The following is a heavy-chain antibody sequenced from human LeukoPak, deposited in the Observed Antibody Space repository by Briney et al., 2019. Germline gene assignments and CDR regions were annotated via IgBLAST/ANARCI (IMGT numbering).Heavy chain of an antibody. CDR1: GFTFSSYA. Sequence: PGRSLRLSCAASGFTFSSYAMHWVRQAPGKGLEWVAVISYDGSNKYYADSVKGRFTISRDNSKNTLYLQVNSLRDEDTAVYYCARGRLGSIDYWGQGALVTVSS. V-gene: IGHV3-30-3*01. CDR2: ISYDGSNK. J-gene: IGHJ4*02. D-gene: IGHD7-27*01. CDR3: ARGRLGSIDY.